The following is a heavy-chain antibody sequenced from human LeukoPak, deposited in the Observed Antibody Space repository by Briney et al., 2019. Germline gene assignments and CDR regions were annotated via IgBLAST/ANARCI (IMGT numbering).Heavy chain of an antibody. CDR3: ARDYGGNDGFDY. D-gene: IGHD4-23*01. CDR2: INPSGGST. J-gene: IGHJ4*02. Sequence: ASVKVSCKTSGYTFIDYYMHWVRQAPGQGLEWMGIINPSGGSTSYAQKFQGRVTLTGDTSTSTVYMELSSLRSEDTAVYYCARDYGGNDGFDYWGQGTLVTVSS. V-gene: IGHV1-46*01. CDR1: GYTFIDYY.